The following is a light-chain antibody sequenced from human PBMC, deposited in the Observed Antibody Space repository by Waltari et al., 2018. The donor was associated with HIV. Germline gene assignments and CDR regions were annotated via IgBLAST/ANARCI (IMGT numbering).Light chain of an antibody. J-gene: IGKJ2*01. CDR1: QNVNRA. CDR3: QQYYGKSPMYT. Sequence: IVMTPSPVILSASPGESAPLSYRARQNVNRALAWYQQRPGHSPRLLIFSTSTRAIGVPARFSGSGFWTEFTLTISSLQSEDFGVYYCQQYYGKSPMYTFGQGTKVEIK. V-gene: IGKV3-15*01. CDR2: STS.